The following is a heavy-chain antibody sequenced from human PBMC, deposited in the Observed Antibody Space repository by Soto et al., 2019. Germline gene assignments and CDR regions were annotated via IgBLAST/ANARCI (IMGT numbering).Heavy chain of an antibody. CDR2: ISYDGSNK. Sequence: PGGSLRLSCAASGFTFSSYGMHWVRQAPGKGLEWVAVISYDGSNKYYADSVKGRFTISRDNSKNTLYLQMNSLRAEDTAVYYCAKDRGWATDYYYGMDVWGQGTTVTVSS. CDR1: GFTFSSYG. CDR3: AKDRGWATDYYYGMDV. D-gene: IGHD4-4*01. J-gene: IGHJ6*02. V-gene: IGHV3-30*18.